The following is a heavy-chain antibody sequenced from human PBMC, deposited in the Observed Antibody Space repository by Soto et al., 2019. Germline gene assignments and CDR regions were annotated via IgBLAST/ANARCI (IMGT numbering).Heavy chain of an antibody. CDR2: ISAYNGNT. V-gene: IGHV1-18*01. CDR3: AREVGPTNYYDSSGYSWFDP. D-gene: IGHD3-22*01. J-gene: IGHJ5*02. CDR1: GETFTIYG. Sequence: VASAEVSCKASGETFTIYGISWVRQDTGQGLEWMGWISAYNGNTNYAQKLQGRVTMTTDTSTSTAYMELRSLRSDDTAVYYCAREVGPTNYYDSSGYSWFDPWGQGTLVTVSS.